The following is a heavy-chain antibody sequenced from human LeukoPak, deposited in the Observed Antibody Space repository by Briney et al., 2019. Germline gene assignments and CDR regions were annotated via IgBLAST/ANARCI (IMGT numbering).Heavy chain of an antibody. J-gene: IGHJ4*02. V-gene: IGHV3-21*01. CDR1: GFTFSSYS. Sequence: PGGSLRLSCAASGFTFSSYSMNWVRQAPGKGLEWVSSISSSSSYIYYADSVKGRFTISRDNAKNSLYLQMNSLRAEDTAVYYCAGDGGYSYGFFNYFDYWGQGTLVTVSS. D-gene: IGHD5-18*01. CDR2: ISSSSSYI. CDR3: AGDGGYSYGFFNYFDY.